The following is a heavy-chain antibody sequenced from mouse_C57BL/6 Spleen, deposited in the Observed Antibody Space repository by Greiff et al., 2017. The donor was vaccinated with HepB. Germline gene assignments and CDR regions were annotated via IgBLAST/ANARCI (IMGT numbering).Heavy chain of an antibody. Sequence: VQLQQSGPELVKPGASVKISCKASGYAFSSSWMNWVKQRPGKGLEWIGRIYPGDGDTNYNGKFKGKATLTADKSSSTAYMQLSSLTSEDCAVYFCARDCYSLFLFVYGRQGTTLTVPS. J-gene: IGHJ2*01. CDR3: ARDCYSLFLFVY. CDR1: GYAFSSSW. D-gene: IGHD2-3*01. CDR2: IYPGDGDT. V-gene: IGHV1-82*01.